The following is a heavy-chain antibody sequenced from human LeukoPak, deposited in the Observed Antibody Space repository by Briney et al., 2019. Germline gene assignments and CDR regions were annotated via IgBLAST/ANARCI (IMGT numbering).Heavy chain of an antibody. V-gene: IGHV3-21*05. CDR1: GFRFSIYA. Sequence: GGSLRLSCAASGFRFSIYAMNWVRQAPGKGLGWISYIDSGATDILYADSVKGRFTISRDDAKNSLFLEMTSLRAGDTAVYYCARDSNPPQLIDCWGQGTQVTVSA. CDR2: IDSGATDI. J-gene: IGHJ4*02. D-gene: IGHD1-1*01. CDR3: ARDSNPPQLIDC.